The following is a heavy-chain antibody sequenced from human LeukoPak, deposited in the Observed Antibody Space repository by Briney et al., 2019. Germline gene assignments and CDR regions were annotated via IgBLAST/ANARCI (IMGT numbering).Heavy chain of an antibody. J-gene: IGHJ4*02. D-gene: IGHD4-17*01. V-gene: IGHV3-30-3*01. Sequence: GGSLRLSCAASGFTFSSYAMHWVRQAPGKGLEWVAVIPYDGSNKYYADSVKGRFTISRDNSKNTLYLQMNSLRAEDTAVYYCAREGPVTYDYWGQGTLVTVSS. CDR1: GFTFSSYA. CDR2: IPYDGSNK. CDR3: AREGPVTYDY.